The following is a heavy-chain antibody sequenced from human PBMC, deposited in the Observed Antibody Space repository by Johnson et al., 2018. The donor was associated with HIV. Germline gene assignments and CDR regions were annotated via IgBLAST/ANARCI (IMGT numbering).Heavy chain of an antibody. D-gene: IGHD1-26*01. CDR2: VKSKTDGGTT. CDR1: GFTFNRAW. CDR3: ARDRVGATACDV. Sequence: VQLVESGGGLVKPGGSLRVSCAASGFTFNRAWMSWVRQAPGKGLEWVGRVKSKTDGGTTDYAAPVKGRFTISRDDSKNTLYLQMNSLRAEDTAVYYCARDRVGATACDVWGQGTLVTVSS. V-gene: IGHV3-15*01. J-gene: IGHJ3*01.